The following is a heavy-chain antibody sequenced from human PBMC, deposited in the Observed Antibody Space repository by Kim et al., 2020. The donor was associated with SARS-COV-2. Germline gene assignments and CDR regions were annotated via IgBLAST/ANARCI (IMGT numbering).Heavy chain of an antibody. CDR2: IYYSGST. D-gene: IGHD2-21*02. V-gene: IGHV4-39*01. J-gene: IGHJ3*02. Sequence: SETLSLTCTVSGGSISSSSYYWGWIRQPPGKGLEWIGSIYYSGSTYYNPSLKSRVTISVDTSKNQFSLKLSSVTAADTAVYYCARPAYCGGDCYSFDAFDIWGQGTMVTVSS. CDR1: GGSISSSSYY. CDR3: ARPAYCGGDCYSFDAFDI.